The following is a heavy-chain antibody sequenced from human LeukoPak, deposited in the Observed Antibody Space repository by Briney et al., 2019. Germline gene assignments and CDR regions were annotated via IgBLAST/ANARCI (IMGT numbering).Heavy chain of an antibody. CDR1: GFTFSSYG. J-gene: IGHJ4*02. D-gene: IGHD1-26*01. CDR3: AKDSRTFTGATGY. Sequence: QSGGSLRLSCAASGFTFSSYGMSWVRQSPGKGLEWVSAISGDSGGTYYADSVKGRFTISRDNSKNTLYLHMNSLRSEDTAIYYCAKDSRTFTGATGYWGQGTLVTVSS. CDR2: ISGDSGGT. V-gene: IGHV3-23*01.